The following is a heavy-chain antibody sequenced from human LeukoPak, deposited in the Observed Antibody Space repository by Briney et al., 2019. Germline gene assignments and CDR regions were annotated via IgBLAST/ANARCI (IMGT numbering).Heavy chain of an antibody. CDR1: GGSFSGYY. D-gene: IGHD3-22*01. CDR3: ARRIPDYYDSSGYYYNYYYYMDV. J-gene: IGHJ6*03. Sequence: SETLSLTCAVYGGSFSGYYWSWIRQPPGKGLEWIGEINHSGSTNYNPSLKSRVTISVDTSKNQFSLKLSSVTAADTAVYYCARRIPDYYDSSGYYYNYYYYMDVWGKGTTVTVSS. CDR2: INHSGST. V-gene: IGHV4-34*01.